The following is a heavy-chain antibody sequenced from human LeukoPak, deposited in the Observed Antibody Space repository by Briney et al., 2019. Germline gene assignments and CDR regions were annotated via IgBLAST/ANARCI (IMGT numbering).Heavy chain of an antibody. CDR1: GYSISNTHY. CDR2: IYNSGST. V-gene: IGHV4-38-2*01. Sequence: PSETLSLTCAVSGYSISNTHYWGWIRQPPGKGLEWIGSIYNSGSTHYNPSLKSRVTISVDTSMNQFSLKLSSVTAADTAVYYCARNSSGIHFDYWGRGTLSPSRQ. J-gene: IGHJ4*02. CDR3: ARNSSGIHFDY. D-gene: IGHD3-22*01.